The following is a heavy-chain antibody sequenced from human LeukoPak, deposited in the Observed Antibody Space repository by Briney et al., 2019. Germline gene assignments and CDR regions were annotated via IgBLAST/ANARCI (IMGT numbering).Heavy chain of an antibody. J-gene: IGHJ4*02. Sequence: PGRSLRLSCSASGFTFSSYAMHWVRQAPGKGLEYVSTISINGDNTYYADSVKGRFTISRDNSKNTLYLQMSSLRAEDTAVYYCAKDQEYSYDYWGQGTQVTGSS. D-gene: IGHD2/OR15-2a*01. CDR2: ISINGDNT. CDR1: GFTFSSYA. V-gene: IGHV3-64D*06. CDR3: AKDQEYSYDY.